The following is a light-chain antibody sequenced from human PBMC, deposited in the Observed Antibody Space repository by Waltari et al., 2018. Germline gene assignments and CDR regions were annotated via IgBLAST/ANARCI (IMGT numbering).Light chain of an antibody. Sequence: DIQMTQSPSTLSASVGDRVTITCRASQSITNWLAWYQQTPGQAPKLHIFRASLLERGVPSRFSGSGHGTEFTLTISGLQPDDFGTYYCQQYDSYEYTFGQGTYLDIK. V-gene: IGKV1-5*03. CDR1: QSITNW. CDR2: RAS. CDR3: QQYDSYEYT. J-gene: IGKJ2*01.